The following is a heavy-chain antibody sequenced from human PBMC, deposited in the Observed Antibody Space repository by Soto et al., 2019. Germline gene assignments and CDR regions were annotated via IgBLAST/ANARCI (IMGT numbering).Heavy chain of an antibody. CDR3: ARGLPGYSTNWYDY. Sequence: QVQLQESGPGLVKPSETLSLTCTVSGASISNDYWSWIRQPPGKGLEWIGYFFYSGITSYNPSLKSRVIMSVDTSKNQFSLKLSSVIAADTAVYYCARGLPGYSTNWYDYWGQGTLVTVSS. D-gene: IGHD5-12*01. J-gene: IGHJ5*01. CDR1: GASISNDY. V-gene: IGHV4-59*01. CDR2: FFYSGIT.